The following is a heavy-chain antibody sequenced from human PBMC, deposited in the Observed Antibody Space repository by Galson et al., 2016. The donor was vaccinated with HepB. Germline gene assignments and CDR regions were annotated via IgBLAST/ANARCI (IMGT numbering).Heavy chain of an antibody. CDR1: GFTFSDYS. CDR3: ARGQEFYRSAWSLRGGRDYYGMDV. CDR2: SPSSSNTI. V-gene: IGHV3-48*02. Sequence: SLRLSCAASGFTFSDYSMNWVRQAPGKGLEWVSYSPSSSNTIYYADSVKGRFTISRYSAQNSLFLHMSSLRDEDTAVYYCARGQEFYRSAWSLRGGRDYYGMDVWGQGTTVTVSS. D-gene: IGHD6-13*01. J-gene: IGHJ6*02.